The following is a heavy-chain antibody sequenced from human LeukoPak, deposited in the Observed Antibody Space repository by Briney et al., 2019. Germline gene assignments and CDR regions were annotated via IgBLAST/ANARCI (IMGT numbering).Heavy chain of an antibody. D-gene: IGHD2-8*02. V-gene: IGHV3-23*01. CDR3: AKGTLRSCTGARSYPFDY. CDR1: RFSFSAYA. J-gene: IGHJ4*02. CDR2: ITGSGDST. Sequence: PGGSLRLSCAASRFSFSAYAMNWVRQAPGKGLEWVSSITGSGDSTYIADSVKGRFTIYRDNSKNTMYMQMNNLRAEDTAVYYCAKGTLRSCTGARSYPFDYWGQGTLVNVSS.